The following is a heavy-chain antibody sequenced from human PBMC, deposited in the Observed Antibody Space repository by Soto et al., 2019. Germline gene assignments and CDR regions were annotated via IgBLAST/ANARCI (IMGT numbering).Heavy chain of an antibody. CDR2: IYHSGST. V-gene: IGHV4-34*01. D-gene: IGHD6-13*01. CDR3: ARDRRGGAAGGWFDP. J-gene: IGHJ5*02. CDR1: GGSFSGYY. Sequence: PSETLSLTCAVYGGSFSGYYWSWIRQPPGKGLEWIGEIYHSGSTYYNPSLKSRVTISVDRSKNQFSLKLSSVTAADTAVYYCARDRRGGAAGGWFDPWGQGTLVTVSS.